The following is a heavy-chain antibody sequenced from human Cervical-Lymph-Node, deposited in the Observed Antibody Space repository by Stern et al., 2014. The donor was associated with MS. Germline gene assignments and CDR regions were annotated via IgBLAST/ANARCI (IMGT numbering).Heavy chain of an antibody. CDR3: ARDCRLRYFDNYGMDV. CDR1: GGSISSGSYY. CDR2: IYTSGGT. Sequence: VQLLESGPGLVKPSQTLSLTCTVSGGSISSGSYYWSWIRQPAGKGLEWIGRIYTSGGTNYNPSLKSRVTISVDTTKTQFPLKLSSVTAADTAVYYCARDCRLRYFDNYGMDVWGQGTTVTVSS. J-gene: IGHJ6*02. D-gene: IGHD3-9*01. V-gene: IGHV4-61*02.